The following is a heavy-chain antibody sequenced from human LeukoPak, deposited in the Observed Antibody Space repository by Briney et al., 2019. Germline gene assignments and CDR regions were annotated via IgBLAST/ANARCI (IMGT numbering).Heavy chain of an antibody. CDR1: GFTFSSYT. CDR3: ARDNGAKQFDY. J-gene: IGHJ4*02. V-gene: IGHV3-21*01. CDR2: IGSNISYI. Sequence: GGSLRLSCAASGFTFSSYTMNWVRQAPGKGLEWVSSIGSNISYIYYADSVKGRFTISRDNPKNSLYLQMNSLSAEDTAVYYCARDNGAKQFDYWGQGTLVTVSS. D-gene: IGHD2-8*01.